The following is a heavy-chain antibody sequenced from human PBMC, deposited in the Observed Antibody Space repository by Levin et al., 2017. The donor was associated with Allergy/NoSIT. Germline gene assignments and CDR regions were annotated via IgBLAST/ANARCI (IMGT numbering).Heavy chain of an antibody. CDR3: ARDGLLDSSGWYRGYFDY. J-gene: IGHJ4*02. CDR1: GFTFSSYA. D-gene: IGHD6-19*01. V-gene: IGHV3-30-3*01. CDR2: ISYDGSNK. Sequence: GESLKISCAASGFTFSSYAMHWVRQAPGKGLEWVAVISYDGSNKYYADSVKGRFTISRDNSKNTLYLQMNSLRAEDTAVYYCARDGLLDSSGWYRGYFDYWGQGTLVTVSS.